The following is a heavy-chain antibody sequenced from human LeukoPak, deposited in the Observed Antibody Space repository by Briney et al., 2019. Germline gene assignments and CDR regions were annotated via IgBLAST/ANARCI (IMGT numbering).Heavy chain of an antibody. J-gene: IGHJ3*02. CDR2: IYHSGST. Sequence: SSETLSLTCAVSGGSISSGGYSWSWIRQPPGKGLEWIGYIYHSGSTYYNPSLKSRVTISVERSKNQFSLKLSSVTAADTAVYYCARGYDSPYGAFDIWGQGTMVTVSS. V-gene: IGHV4-30-2*01. CDR3: ARGYDSPYGAFDI. CDR1: GGSISSGGYS. D-gene: IGHD3-22*01.